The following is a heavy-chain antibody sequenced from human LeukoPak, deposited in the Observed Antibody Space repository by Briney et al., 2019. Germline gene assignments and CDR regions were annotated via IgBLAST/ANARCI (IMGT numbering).Heavy chain of an antibody. CDR1: GGSISSYY. Sequence: SETLSLTCTVSGGSISSYYWSWIRQPAGKGLEWIGRIYTSGSTNYNPSLKSRVTMSVDTSKNQFSLKLSSVTAADTAVYYRARGKVLRYFDWLLYWYFDLWGRGTLVTVSS. CDR3: ARGKVLRYFDWLLYWYFDL. D-gene: IGHD3-9*01. CDR2: IYTSGST. V-gene: IGHV4-4*07. J-gene: IGHJ2*01.